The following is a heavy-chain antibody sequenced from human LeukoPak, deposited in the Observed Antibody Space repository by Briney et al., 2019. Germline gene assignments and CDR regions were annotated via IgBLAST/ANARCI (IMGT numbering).Heavy chain of an antibody. V-gene: IGHV3-21*01. D-gene: IGHD2-15*01. CDR3: ARDSVSYCSGGSCLDY. J-gene: IGHJ4*02. Sequence: GGSLRLSCAASGFAFSSYSMNWVRQAPGKGLEWVSSISSSSSYIYYADSVKGRFTISRDNAKNSLYLQMNSLRAEDTAVYYCARDSVSYCSGGSCLDYWGQGTLVTVSS. CDR2: ISSSSSYI. CDR1: GFAFSSYS.